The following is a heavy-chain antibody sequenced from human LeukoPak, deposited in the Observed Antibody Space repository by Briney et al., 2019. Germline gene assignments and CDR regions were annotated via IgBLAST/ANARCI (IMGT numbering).Heavy chain of an antibody. J-gene: IGHJ6*02. CDR3: ARGYLYCTNGVCPGHLRVDYYYYGMDV. Sequence: ASVKVSCKASGYTFTGYYMHWVRQAPGQGLEWMGIINPSGGSTSYAQKFQGRVTMTRDTSTSTVYMELSSLRSEDTAVYYCARGYLYCTNGVCPGHLRVDYYYYGMDVWGQGTTVTVSS. CDR2: INPSGGST. CDR1: GYTFTGYY. V-gene: IGHV1-46*01. D-gene: IGHD2-8*01.